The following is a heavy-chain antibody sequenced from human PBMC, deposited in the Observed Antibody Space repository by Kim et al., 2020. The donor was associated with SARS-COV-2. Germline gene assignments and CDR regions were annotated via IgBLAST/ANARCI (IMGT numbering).Heavy chain of an antibody. CDR1: GFTFANDW. CDR3: TRDLPRTGDV. CDR2: IDPVGTTT. J-gene: IGHJ4*02. Sequence: GGSLRLSCAASGFTFANDWMHWVRQAPGRGLVWLSHIDPVGTTTNYADFVEGRFTISRDNAKKTLYLQMNSLRVDDTAVYYCTRDLPRTGDVWGQGALVTVSS. D-gene: IGHD7-27*01. V-gene: IGHV3-74*01.